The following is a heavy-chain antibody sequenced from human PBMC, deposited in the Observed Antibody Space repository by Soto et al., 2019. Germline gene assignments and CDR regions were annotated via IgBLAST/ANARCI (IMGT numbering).Heavy chain of an antibody. D-gene: IGHD6-13*01. CDR3: ARINWNGSSWYYFDS. Sequence: SETLSLTCTVSGASVSSTGFYWSWIRLTPGKGLEWIGYIYYSGSTIYSPSLKSRVTISVDTSKNHFSLRLSSVTAADTAIYYCARINWNGSSWYYFDSWGLGTLVTVS. J-gene: IGHJ4*02. V-gene: IGHV4-61*08. CDR2: IYYSGST. CDR1: GASVSSTGFY.